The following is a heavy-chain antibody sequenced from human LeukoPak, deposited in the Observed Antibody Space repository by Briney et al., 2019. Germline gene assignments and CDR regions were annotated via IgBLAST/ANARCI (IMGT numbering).Heavy chain of an antibody. CDR2: FSGGDDS. D-gene: IGHD2/OR15-2a*01. CDR1: GFTSGIYA. CDR3: GKEVERHFDLKY. Sequence: GGSLRLSCAVSGFTSGIYAVSWVRQAPGKGLEWVSAFSGGDDSYYADSVRGRFTISRDNSKKILYLQMNSLRAEDTAVYYCGKEVERHFDLKYWGQGTLVTVSS. J-gene: IGHJ4*02. V-gene: IGHV3-23*01.